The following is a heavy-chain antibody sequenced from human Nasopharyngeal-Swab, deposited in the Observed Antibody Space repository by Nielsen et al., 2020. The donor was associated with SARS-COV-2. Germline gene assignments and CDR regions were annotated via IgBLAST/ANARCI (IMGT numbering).Heavy chain of an antibody. D-gene: IGHD1-26*01. CDR2: LYYSGFT. CDR1: GVSISSSNYY. CDR3: ARRTEYRASYYLGGYFDY. J-gene: IGHJ4*02. Sequence: SETLSLTCSVSGVSISSSNYYWGWIRQPPGKGREWIAGLYYSGFTYYNPSLKSRVTISVDTSKNQISLKLSSVTAADTAVYYCARRTEYRASYYLGGYFDYWGQGTLVTVSS. V-gene: IGHV4-39*01.